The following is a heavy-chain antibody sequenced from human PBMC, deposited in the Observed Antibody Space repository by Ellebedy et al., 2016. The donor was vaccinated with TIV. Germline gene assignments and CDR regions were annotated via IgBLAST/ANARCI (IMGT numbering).Heavy chain of an antibody. CDR1: GFTFTRFV. Sequence: GESLKISCAASGFTFTRFVMSWVRQAPGKGLEWVSDISNSGATTYYADSVKGRFTISRDNSKNTVYLQMNSLRAEDTAVYYCVKDRSPIVVETYGLDVWGQGTTVTVSS. D-gene: IGHD3-22*01. V-gene: IGHV3-23*01. J-gene: IGHJ6*02. CDR3: VKDRSPIVVETYGLDV. CDR2: ISNSGATT.